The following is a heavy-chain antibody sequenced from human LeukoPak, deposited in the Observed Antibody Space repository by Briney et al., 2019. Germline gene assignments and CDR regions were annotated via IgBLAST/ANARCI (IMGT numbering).Heavy chain of an antibody. CDR3: TREDISATGSTFDY. Sequence: GASVKVSCKASGYTFTTAYYMHWVRQAPGQGLEWMGWINPNSGGTNYAQKFQGRVTMTRDTSISTAYMEPSNLRSDDTAVYYCTREDISATGSTFDYWGQGALVTVSS. V-gene: IGHV1-2*02. CDR1: GYTFTTAYY. CDR2: INPNSGGT. J-gene: IGHJ4*02. D-gene: IGHD6-13*01.